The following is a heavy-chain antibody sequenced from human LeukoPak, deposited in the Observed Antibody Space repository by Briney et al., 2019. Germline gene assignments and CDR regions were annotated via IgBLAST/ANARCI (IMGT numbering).Heavy chain of an antibody. V-gene: IGHV3-23*01. J-gene: IGHJ4*02. Sequence: GGSLRLSCAASGFTFSSYAMSWVRQAPGKGLEWVSAISGSGGSTYYADSVKGRFTISRDNAKNSLYLQMNSLRAEDTAVYYCAREIYSYGNWGYWGQGTLVTVSS. CDR1: GFTFSSYA. CDR3: AREIYSYGNWGY. D-gene: IGHD5-18*01. CDR2: ISGSGGST.